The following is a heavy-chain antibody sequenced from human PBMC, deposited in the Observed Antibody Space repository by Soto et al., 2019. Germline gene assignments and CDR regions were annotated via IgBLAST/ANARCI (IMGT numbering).Heavy chain of an antibody. CDR3: ARDFDYGGNGSWFDP. CDR1: GVTFSRYA. J-gene: IGHJ5*02. V-gene: IGHV1-69*13. Sequence: SVKVSCKASGVTFSRYAISWVRQAPGQGLEWMGGIIPIFGTANYAQKFQGRVTITADESTSTAYMELSSLRSEDTAVYYCARDFDYGGNGSWFDPWGQGTLVTVSS. CDR2: IIPIFGTA. D-gene: IGHD4-17*01.